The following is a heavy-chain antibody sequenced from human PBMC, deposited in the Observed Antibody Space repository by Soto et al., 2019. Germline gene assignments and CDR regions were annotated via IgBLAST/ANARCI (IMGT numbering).Heavy chain of an antibody. Sequence: KSSETLSLTCAVYGGSFSGYYWSWIRQPPGKGLEWIGEINHSGSTNYNPSLKSRVTISVDTSKNQFSLKLSSVTAADTAVYYCARGRCSGGSCYFAGAIDYWGQGTLVTVSS. CDR3: ARGRCSGGSCYFAGAIDY. D-gene: IGHD2-15*01. CDR2: INHSGST. CDR1: GGSFSGYY. J-gene: IGHJ4*02. V-gene: IGHV4-34*01.